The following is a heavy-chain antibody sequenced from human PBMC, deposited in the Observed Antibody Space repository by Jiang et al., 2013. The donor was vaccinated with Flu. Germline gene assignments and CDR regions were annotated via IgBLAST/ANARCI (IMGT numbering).Heavy chain of an antibody. D-gene: IGHD4-17*01. V-gene: IGHV3-30-3*01. CDR1: GFTFRKYA. CDR3: ARDRGVRDYGDYGIYGMDV. J-gene: IGHJ6*02. CDR2: IAYDGSTK. Sequence: VQLVESGGGVVQPGKSLRLSCAASGFTFRKYAMHWVRQAPGKGLEWVAVIAYDGSTKDYADSVKGRFTVSRDNSKNTLNLQMNSLRVEDTAVYYCARDRGVRDYGDYGIYGMDVWGQGTTVTVSS.